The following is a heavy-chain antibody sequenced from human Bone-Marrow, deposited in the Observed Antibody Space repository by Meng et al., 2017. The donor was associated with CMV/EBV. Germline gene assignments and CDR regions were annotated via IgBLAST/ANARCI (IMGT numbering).Heavy chain of an antibody. CDR1: GGTFSSYA. CDR2: IIPILGIA. V-gene: IGHV1-69*10. Sequence: SVKVSCKASGGTFSSYAISWVRQAPGQGLEWMGGIIPILGIANYAQKFQGRVTITADKSTSTAYMELSSLRSEGTAVYYCASYYHYSMDVWGQGTTVTVSS. J-gene: IGHJ6*02. CDR3: ASYYHYSMDV.